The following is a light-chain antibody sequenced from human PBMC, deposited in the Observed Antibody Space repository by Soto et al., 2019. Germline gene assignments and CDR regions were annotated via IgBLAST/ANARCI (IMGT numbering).Light chain of an antibody. CDR2: DGS. Sequence: EIVLTQSPATLSLSPGERAALSCGASQSVSSNYLAWYQQKPGLAPRLLIYDGSRRATGIPDRFSGSGSGADFILGISSLEPDDFAVYYCQQYGSSPWTFGQGTKVEF. CDR3: QQYGSSPWT. V-gene: IGKV3D-20*01. CDR1: QSVSSNY. J-gene: IGKJ1*01.